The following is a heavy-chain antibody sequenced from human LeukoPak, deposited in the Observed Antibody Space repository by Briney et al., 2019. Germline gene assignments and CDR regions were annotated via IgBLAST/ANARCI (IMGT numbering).Heavy chain of an antibody. Sequence: ASVKVSCKASGYTFTSYYMHWVRQAPGQGLEWMGIINPSGGSTNDAQKFQGRVTMTRGTSTSTVYMELSSLGSEDTAVYYCARDRHLQLGEDYYYGMDVWGQGTTVTVSS. D-gene: IGHD4-11*01. J-gene: IGHJ6*02. CDR1: GYTFTSYY. CDR3: ARDRHLQLGEDYYYGMDV. CDR2: INPSGGST. V-gene: IGHV1-46*01.